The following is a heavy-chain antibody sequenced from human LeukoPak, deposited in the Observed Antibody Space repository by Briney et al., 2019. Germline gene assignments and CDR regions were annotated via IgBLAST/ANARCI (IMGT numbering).Heavy chain of an antibody. V-gene: IGHV3-23*01. CDR1: GFTFSSYA. D-gene: IGHD1-26*01. CDR3: AKVSSGTYTTYYFDC. CDR2: ISGSGGST. J-gene: IGHJ4*02. Sequence: GGSLRLSCAASGFTFSSYAMSWVRQAPGKGLEWVSAISGSGGSTYYADSVKGRFTISRDNSQNTLYLQMNSLRVEDTAVYYCAKVSSGTYTTYYFDCWGQGTLVTVSS.